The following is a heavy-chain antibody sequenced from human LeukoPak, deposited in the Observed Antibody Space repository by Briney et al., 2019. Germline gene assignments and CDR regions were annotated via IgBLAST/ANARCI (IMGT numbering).Heavy chain of an antibody. J-gene: IGHJ4*02. Sequence: GGSLRLSCAVSGLTFNNYAMSWVRQAPGEGLEWVSGISGRGASIYYADSVKGRFTISRDNSKNTLYLQKNSLRAEDTAVYYCAKGVVVAPDVTPFDYWGQGTLVTVSS. D-gene: IGHD2-2*01. CDR2: ISGRGASI. V-gene: IGHV3-23*01. CDR3: AKGVVVAPDVTPFDY. CDR1: GLTFNNYA.